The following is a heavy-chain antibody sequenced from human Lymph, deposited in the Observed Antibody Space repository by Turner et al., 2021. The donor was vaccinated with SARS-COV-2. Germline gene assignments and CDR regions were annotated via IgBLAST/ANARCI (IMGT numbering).Heavy chain of an antibody. V-gene: IGHV4-59*01. CDR3: ARETVNNWVDP. D-gene: IGHD2-21*02. CDR1: GGSMNSNY. Sequence: QVQLQESGPRLVKPLETLSLTCTVSGGSMNSNYWSWIRQPPGKRLEWIGYIYYRGSTNSNPSLEIRVTISVDTSRNQFSLNLTSVTAADTAIYYCARETVNNWVDPWGQGTLVTVSS. J-gene: IGHJ5*02. CDR2: IYYRGST.